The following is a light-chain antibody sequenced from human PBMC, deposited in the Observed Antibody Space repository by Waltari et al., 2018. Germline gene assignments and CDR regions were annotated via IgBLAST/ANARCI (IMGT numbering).Light chain of an antibody. Sequence: QSALTPPASVSGSPGQSIPISFPGTSSDVGGYNYVSWHQQHPGKAPKLMIYEVSNRPSGVSNRFSGSKSGNTASLTISGLQAEDEADYYCSSYTSSSTLVFGGGTKLTVL. CDR1: SSDVGGYNY. CDR2: EVS. CDR3: SSYTSSSTLV. J-gene: IGLJ3*02. V-gene: IGLV2-14*01.